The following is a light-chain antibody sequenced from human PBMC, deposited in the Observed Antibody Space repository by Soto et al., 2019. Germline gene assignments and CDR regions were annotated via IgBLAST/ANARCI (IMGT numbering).Light chain of an antibody. CDR2: AAS. CDR1: RSISSY. CDR3: QQSYCPPPP. Sequence: SQLLLSPTSLSASVGDRVTITCRASRSISSYLNWYQQKPGKALKFLIYAASSLQSGVPSRFSGSGSGTDFTLTISILQPEDFATYCCQQSYCPPPPFGQGTKVDIK. J-gene: IGKJ1*01. V-gene: IGKV1-39*01.